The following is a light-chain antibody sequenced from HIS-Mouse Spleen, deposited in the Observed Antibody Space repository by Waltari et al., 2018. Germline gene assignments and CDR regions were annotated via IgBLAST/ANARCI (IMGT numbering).Light chain of an antibody. V-gene: IGLV3-21*02. J-gene: IGLJ1*01. CDR3: QVWDSSSDHRV. CDR2: DDS. CDR1: NIGSKS. Sequence: SYVLTQPPSVSVAPGQTARITCGGNNIGSKSGHWYQQKPGRAPVLVVYDDSDRPSGIPERFSGSNSGNTATLTISRVEAGDEADYYCQVWDSSSDHRVFGTGTKVTVL.